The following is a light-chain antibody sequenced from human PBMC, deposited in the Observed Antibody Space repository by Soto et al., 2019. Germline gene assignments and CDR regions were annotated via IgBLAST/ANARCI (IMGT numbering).Light chain of an antibody. Sequence: IVLTQSPGALSLSPGQRATLSCRASQRLSASDIAWYQQKPGQAPKFLIYGVSSRATGIPDRFSGSGSGTDFTLTISRLEPEEFAVYHCQQYGSSPLLTFGQGTRLEIK. V-gene: IGKV3-20*01. CDR2: GVS. CDR1: QRLSASD. J-gene: IGKJ5*01. CDR3: QQYGSSPLLT.